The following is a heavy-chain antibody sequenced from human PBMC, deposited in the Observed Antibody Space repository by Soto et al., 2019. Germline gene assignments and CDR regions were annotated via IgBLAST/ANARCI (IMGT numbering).Heavy chain of an antibody. CDR3: AKEKAHDYGDRAPYYYYGMDG. J-gene: IGHJ6*02. D-gene: IGHD4-17*01. CDR1: GFTFSSYA. Sequence: PGGSLRLSCAASGFTFSSYAMSWVRQAPGKGLEWVSAISGSGGSTYYADSVKGRFTISRDNSKNTLYLQMNSLRAEDTAVYYCAKEKAHDYGDRAPYYYYGMDGWGPGNPGHRLL. CDR2: ISGSGGST. V-gene: IGHV3-23*01.